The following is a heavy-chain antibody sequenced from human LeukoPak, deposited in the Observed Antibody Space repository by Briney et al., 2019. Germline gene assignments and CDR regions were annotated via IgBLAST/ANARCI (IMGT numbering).Heavy chain of an antibody. Sequence: GGSLRLSCAASGFTFSSYAMNWVRQAPGKGLEGVTVLSGSGGSLSLADSVQGRFTISRDNSKNTLYLQMNSLRAEDTAVDYCAKVGGFDWLLERYLVYWGQGTLVTVSS. CDR3: AKVGGFDWLLERYLVY. CDR1: GFTFSSYA. J-gene: IGHJ4*02. CDR2: LSGSGGSL. V-gene: IGHV3-23*01. D-gene: IGHD3-9*01.